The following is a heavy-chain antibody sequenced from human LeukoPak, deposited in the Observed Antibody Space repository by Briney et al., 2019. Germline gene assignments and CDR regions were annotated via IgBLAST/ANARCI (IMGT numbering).Heavy chain of an antibody. CDR3: ARGRILAAAGLVPFDY. D-gene: IGHD6-13*01. J-gene: IGHJ4*02. V-gene: IGHV4-39*07. CDR2: ICYSGST. CDR1: GGSISSSSYY. Sequence: SETLSLTCTVSGGSISSSSYYWGWIRQPPGKGLEWIGSICYSGSTYYNPFLKSRVTISVDTSKNQFSLKLSSVTAADTAVYYCARGRILAAAGLVPFDYWGQGTLVTVSS.